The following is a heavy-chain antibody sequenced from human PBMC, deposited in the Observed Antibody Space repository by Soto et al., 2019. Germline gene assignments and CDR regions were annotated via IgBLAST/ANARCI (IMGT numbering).Heavy chain of an antibody. J-gene: IGHJ6*03. CDR1: GFTFSSYS. Sequence: GGSLRLSCAASGFTFSSYSMNWVRQAPGKGLEWVSYISSSSSTIYYADSVKGRFTISRDNAKNSLYLQMNSLRAEDTAVYYCARTREECSSTSCQKIYYYYYYMDVWGKGTTVTVSS. CDR3: ARTREECSSTSCQKIYYYYYYMDV. V-gene: IGHV3-48*01. CDR2: ISSSSSTI. D-gene: IGHD2-2*01.